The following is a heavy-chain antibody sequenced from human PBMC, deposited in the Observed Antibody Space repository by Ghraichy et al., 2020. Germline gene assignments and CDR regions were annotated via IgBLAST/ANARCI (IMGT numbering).Heavy chain of an antibody. CDR3: ASWPFLTGYYLPVH. CDR2: IYYSGST. D-gene: IGHD3-9*01. V-gene: IGHV4-59*01. J-gene: IGHJ4*02. CDR1: GGSISSYY. Sequence: SETLSLTCTVSGGSISSYYWSWIRQPPGKGLEWIGYIYYSGSTNYNPSLKSRVTISVDTSKNQFSLKLSSVTAADTAVYYCASWPFLTGYYLPVHWGQGTLVTVSS.